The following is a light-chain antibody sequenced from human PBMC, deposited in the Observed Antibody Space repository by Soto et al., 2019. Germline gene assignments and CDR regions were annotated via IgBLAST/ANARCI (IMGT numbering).Light chain of an antibody. CDR3: QQYGSSPPYT. V-gene: IGKV3-20*01. CDR2: GAS. J-gene: IGKJ2*01. CDR1: QSVSSSY. Sequence: EIVLTQSPGTLSLSPGERATLSCRASQSVSSSYLAWYQQKPGQAPRLLIYGASSSATGIPDRFSGSGSGKDFNLTISRLAPEDFAVYYCQQYGSSPPYTFGQGTKLEIK.